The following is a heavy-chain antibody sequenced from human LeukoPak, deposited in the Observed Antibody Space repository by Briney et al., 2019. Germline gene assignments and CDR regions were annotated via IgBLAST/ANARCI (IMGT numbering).Heavy chain of an antibody. V-gene: IGHV3-74*01. CDR3: ARGGDFHAFDI. CDR1: GFSFGSYW. CDR2: VNNDGSGT. Sequence: GGSLRLSCAASGFSFGSYWMYWVRQAPGKGLVCISRVNNDGSGTIYADSVKGRFTISRDNAKNTVFLQLNSLRAEDTAVYYCARGGDFHAFDIWGQGTMVPVSS. D-gene: IGHD3-3*01. J-gene: IGHJ3*02.